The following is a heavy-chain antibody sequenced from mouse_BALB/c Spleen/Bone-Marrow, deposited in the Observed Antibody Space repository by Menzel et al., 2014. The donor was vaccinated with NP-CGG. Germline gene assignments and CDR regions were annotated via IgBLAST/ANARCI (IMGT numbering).Heavy chain of an antibody. J-gene: IGHJ3*01. CDR1: GFDFSRYW. Sequence: EVKVIESGGGLVQPGGSLKLSCAGSGFDFSRYWMTWVRQAPGKGLEWIGEINPDSSTINYTPSLKDKFIISRDNAKNTLYLQMSKVRSEDTALYYCAKNYYYGYVAYWGQGTLVTVSA. D-gene: IGHD1-2*01. CDR2: INPDSSTI. V-gene: IGHV4-1*02. CDR3: AKNYYYGYVAY.